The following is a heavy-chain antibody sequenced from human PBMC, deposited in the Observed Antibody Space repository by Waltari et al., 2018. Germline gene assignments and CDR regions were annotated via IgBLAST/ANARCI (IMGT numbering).Heavy chain of an antibody. V-gene: IGHV3-21*01. D-gene: IGHD3-22*01. J-gene: IGHJ4*02. CDR1: GFAFRISG. Sequence: EVQLVESGGGLVKPGGSLRLSCSVSGFAFRISGMAWVRQAPLKGLEWVSFISSSGFDIYYADSVKGRFTISRDNAKNSLHLQMSGLRAEDTAIYYCARAYYDAGGYYFDYWGQGTLVTVSS. CDR3: ARAYYDAGGYYFDY. CDR2: ISSSGFDI.